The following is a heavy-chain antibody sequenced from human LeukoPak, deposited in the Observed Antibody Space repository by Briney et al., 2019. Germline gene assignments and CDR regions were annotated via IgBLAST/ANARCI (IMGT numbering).Heavy chain of an antibody. V-gene: IGHV3-9*01. Sequence: GGSLRLSCAASGFTFDDYAMHWVRQAPGKGLEWVSGISWNSGSIGYADSVKGRFTISRDNAKNSLYLQMDSLRAEDTALYYCAKGTGYSSGWLKDWGQGTLVTVSS. CDR2: ISWNSGSI. D-gene: IGHD6-19*01. CDR3: AKGTGYSSGWLKD. CDR1: GFTFDDYA. J-gene: IGHJ4*02.